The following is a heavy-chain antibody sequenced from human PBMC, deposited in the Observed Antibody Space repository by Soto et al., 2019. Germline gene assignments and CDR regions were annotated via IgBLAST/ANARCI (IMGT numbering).Heavy chain of an antibody. CDR1: GFTFTNYW. D-gene: IGHD3-22*01. CDR3: ARGDYYDTSGPFSDAFDI. CDR2: IKPDGSEK. V-gene: IGHV3-7*04. Sequence: PGGSLRLSCAASGFTFTNYWMSWVRQAPGKGQEWVANIKPDGSEKFYVDSLKGRFTMSRDNAKNSLYLQMNGLRADDTAVYYCARGDYYDTSGPFSDAFDIWGQGTMVTVSS. J-gene: IGHJ3*02.